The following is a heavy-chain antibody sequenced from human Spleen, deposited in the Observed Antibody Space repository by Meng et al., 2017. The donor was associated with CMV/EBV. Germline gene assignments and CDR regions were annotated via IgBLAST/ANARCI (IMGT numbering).Heavy chain of an antibody. CDR1: GYTFTDYY. CDR3: ARDGVAHDAFDI. Sequence: ASVKVSCKASGYTFTDYYIHWVRQAPGQGLEWMGWINPNSGGTYYAQKFQGRVTMTSDTSITTVYMELSRLRSDDTAVYYCARDGVAHDAFDIWGQGTMVTVSS. CDR2: INPNSGGT. V-gene: IGHV1-2*02. D-gene: IGHD3-3*01. J-gene: IGHJ3*02.